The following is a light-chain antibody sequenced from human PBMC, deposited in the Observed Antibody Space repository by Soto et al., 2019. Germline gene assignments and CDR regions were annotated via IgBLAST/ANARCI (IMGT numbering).Light chain of an antibody. Sequence: DFVMTQSPLSLPVTPGEPASISCRSRQNLLHSNGYNYVDWYLQKPGQSPQLLIYLGSTRASGVPDRFSGSGSGTDFTLRISRVEAEDVGVYYCMQARQTLMYTFGQGTKLEIK. CDR2: LGS. CDR3: MQARQTLMYT. V-gene: IGKV2-28*01. J-gene: IGKJ2*01. CDR1: QNLLHSNGYNY.